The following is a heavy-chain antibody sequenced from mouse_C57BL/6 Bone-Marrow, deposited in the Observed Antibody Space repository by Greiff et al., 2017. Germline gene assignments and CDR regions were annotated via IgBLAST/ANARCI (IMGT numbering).Heavy chain of an antibody. CDR3: AIYGSGKALAY. D-gene: IGHD1-1*01. CDR2: IDPSDSYT. V-gene: IGHV1-59*01. J-gene: IGHJ3*01. CDR1: GYTFTSYW. Sequence: VQLQQPGAELVRPGTSVKLSCKASGYTFTSYWMHWVKQRPGQGLEWIGVIDPSDSYTNYNQKFKGKATLTVDTSSSTAYMQLSSLTSEDSAVYFCAIYGSGKALAYWGQGTLVTVSA.